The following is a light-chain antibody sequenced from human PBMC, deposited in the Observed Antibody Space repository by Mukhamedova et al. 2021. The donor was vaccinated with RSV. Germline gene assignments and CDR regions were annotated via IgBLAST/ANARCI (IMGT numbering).Light chain of an antibody. CDR2: MAS. Sequence: WYQRRVHGKAPKLLIYMASNLQSGVPSRFSGSGSGTDFALTISSLQPEDFATYYCQQSHPTRTFGQGTKVEIK. CDR3: QQSHPTRT. V-gene: IGKV1-39*01. J-gene: IGKJ1*01.